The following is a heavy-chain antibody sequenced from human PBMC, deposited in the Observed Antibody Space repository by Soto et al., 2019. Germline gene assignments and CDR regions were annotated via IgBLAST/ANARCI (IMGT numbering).Heavy chain of an antibody. CDR3: ARHTGQRVAFDH. Sequence: GGSLRLSCAASGFTFTEYAVSGVGQAPGRGLEWVSTVSGGSTSIYYADSVKGRFTISRDNSKKTLYLQLNTPRADDTAVYYCARHTGQRVAFDHWGHGTLVTVSS. CDR2: VSGGSTSI. V-gene: IGHV3-23*01. CDR1: GFTFTEYA. J-gene: IGHJ4*01. D-gene: IGHD2-21*01.